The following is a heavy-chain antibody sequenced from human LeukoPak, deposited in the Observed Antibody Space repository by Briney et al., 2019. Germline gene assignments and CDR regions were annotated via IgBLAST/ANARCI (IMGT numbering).Heavy chain of an antibody. Sequence: GGSLRLSCAASGFTFSSYEMNWVRQAPGKGLECVSYISSSGSTIYYADSVKGRFTISRDNAKNSLYLQMNSLRAEDTAVYYCARPPVGATNFDYWGQGTLVTVSS. V-gene: IGHV3-48*03. J-gene: IGHJ4*02. CDR1: GFTFSSYE. CDR2: ISSSGSTI. D-gene: IGHD1-26*01. CDR3: ARPPVGATNFDY.